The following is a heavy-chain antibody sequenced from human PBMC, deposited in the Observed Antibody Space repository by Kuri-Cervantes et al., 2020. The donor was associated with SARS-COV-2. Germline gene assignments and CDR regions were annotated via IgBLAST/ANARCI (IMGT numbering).Heavy chain of an antibody. D-gene: IGHD6-13*01. CDR2: IYYSGST. CDR1: GGSISSGGYY. CDR3: ARVTSSSWYSFDP. Sequence: SETLSLTCTVSGGSISSGGYYWSWIRQHPGKGLEWIGYIYYSGSTYYNPSLKSLVTISVDTSKNQFSLKLSSVTAADTAVYYCARVTSSSWYSFDPWGQGTLVTVSS. J-gene: IGHJ5*02. V-gene: IGHV4-31*01.